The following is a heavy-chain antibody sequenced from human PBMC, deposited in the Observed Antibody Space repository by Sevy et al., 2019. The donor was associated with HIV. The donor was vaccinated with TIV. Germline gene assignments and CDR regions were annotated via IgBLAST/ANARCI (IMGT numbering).Heavy chain of an antibody. CDR3: AGGYGSGSYGHFDY. V-gene: IGHV1-18*01. Sequence: ASVKVSCKASGYTFTSYGISWVRQAPGQGLEWMGWISAYNGNTNYAQKLQGRVTMTTDTSMSTAYMELRSLRSDDTAVYYCAGGYGSGSYGHFDYWGQGTLVTVSS. J-gene: IGHJ4*02. CDR2: ISAYNGNT. D-gene: IGHD3-10*01. CDR1: GYTFTSYG.